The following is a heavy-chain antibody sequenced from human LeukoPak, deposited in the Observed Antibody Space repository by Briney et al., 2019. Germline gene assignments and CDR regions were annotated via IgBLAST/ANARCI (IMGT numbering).Heavy chain of an antibody. V-gene: IGHV5-51*01. CDR1: GYSFTNHW. J-gene: IGHJ4*02. CDR3: ATPELGIDGGDF. Sequence: GESLKISCKGSGYSFTNHWIGWVRQMPGTGLEWMGIIYPGDSDTRYSPSFQGQVTISADKSITTAYLQSTSLKTSDTAMYFCATPELGIDGGDFWGQGTLVTVSS. D-gene: IGHD7-27*01. CDR2: IYPGDSDT.